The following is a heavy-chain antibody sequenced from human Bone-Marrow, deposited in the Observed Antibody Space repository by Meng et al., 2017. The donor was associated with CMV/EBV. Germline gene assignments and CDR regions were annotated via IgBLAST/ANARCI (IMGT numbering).Heavy chain of an antibody. D-gene: IGHD3-22*01. J-gene: IGHJ6*02. CDR2: ISAYNGNT. CDR1: GYTFTSYG. Sequence: ASVKVSCKASGYTFTSYGISWVRQAPGQGLEWMGWISAYNGNTNYAQKLQGRVTMTTDTSTSTAYIELRSLRSDDTAVYYCARDLLHYYDSSGYCYYYGMDVWGQGTTVTVSS. CDR3: ARDLLHYYDSSGYCYYYGMDV. V-gene: IGHV1-18*01.